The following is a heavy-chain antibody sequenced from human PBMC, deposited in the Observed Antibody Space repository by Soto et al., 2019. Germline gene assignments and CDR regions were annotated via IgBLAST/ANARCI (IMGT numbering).Heavy chain of an antibody. CDR2: ISPK. J-gene: IGHJ3*01. V-gene: IGHV3-33*01. CDR3: ARDDAFENENGFDL. Sequence: QVQLVESGGGLVQPGTSLRLSCAVSGFSFRTYGFHWVRQPPGKGLEWVAVISPKGHSGSVEGRFTISRDNSKDTLYLQVNNLRAEDTAVYYCARDDAFENENGFDLWGQGTMVTVSS. CDR1: GFSFRTYG. D-gene: IGHD1-1*01.